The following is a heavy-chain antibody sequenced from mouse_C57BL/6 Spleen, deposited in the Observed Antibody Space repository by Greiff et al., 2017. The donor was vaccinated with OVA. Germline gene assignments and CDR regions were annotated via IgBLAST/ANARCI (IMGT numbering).Heavy chain of an antibody. CDR2: IDPSDNYT. J-gene: IGHJ2*01. D-gene: IGHD1-1*01. V-gene: IGHV1-69*01. CDR3: AIYGSKNYFDY. CDR1: GYTFTSYW. Sequence: QVQLQQPGAELVMPGASVKLSCKASGYTFTSYWMHWVKQRPGQGLEWIGEIDPSDNYTNYNQKFKGKSTLTVDKSSRTAYMQLSSLTSEDSAVYYCAIYGSKNYFDYWGQGTTLTVSS.